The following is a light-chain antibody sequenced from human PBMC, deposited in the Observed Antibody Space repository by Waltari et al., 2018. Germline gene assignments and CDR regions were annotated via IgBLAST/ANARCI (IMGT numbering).Light chain of an antibody. J-gene: IGLJ3*02. CDR1: SSDVGGYNS. V-gene: IGLV2-14*01. Sequence: QSALTHPASVSGSPGQSLPISCPGTSSDVGGYNSVSWYQQHPGKAPKLMIYEVSNRPSGVSNRFSGSKSGNTASLTISGLQAEDEADYYCSSYTSSSWVFGGGTKLTVL. CDR3: SSYTSSSWV. CDR2: EVS.